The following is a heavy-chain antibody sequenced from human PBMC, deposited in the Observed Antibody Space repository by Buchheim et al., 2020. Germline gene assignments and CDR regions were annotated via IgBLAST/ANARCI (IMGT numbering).Heavy chain of an antibody. J-gene: IGHJ2*01. V-gene: IGHV4-31*03. CDR1: GGSISSGAYY. CDR3: ARIRGGVVIYWYFDL. Sequence: QVQLQESGPGLVKPSQTLSLTCTVSGGSISSGAYYWSWIRQHPGKGLEWIGYVYHSGSTYYNPSLKSRVTISVDTSKNQVSLKLRSVTAADTAVYYCARIRGGVVIYWYFDLWGRGTL. CDR2: VYHSGST. D-gene: IGHD3-3*01.